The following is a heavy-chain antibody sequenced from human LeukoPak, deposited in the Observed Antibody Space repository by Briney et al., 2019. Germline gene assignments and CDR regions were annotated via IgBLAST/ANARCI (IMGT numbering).Heavy chain of an antibody. V-gene: IGHV4-34*01. D-gene: IGHD6-13*01. CDR1: GGSFSGYY. CDR2: INHSGST. CDR3: ARVDSSSWSHKVDY. Sequence: SETLSLTCAVYGGSFSGYYWSWIRQPPGKGLEWIGEINHSGSTNYNPSLKSRVTISVDTSKNQFSLKLSSVTAADTAVYCCARVDSSSWSHKVDYWGQGTLVTVSS. J-gene: IGHJ4*02.